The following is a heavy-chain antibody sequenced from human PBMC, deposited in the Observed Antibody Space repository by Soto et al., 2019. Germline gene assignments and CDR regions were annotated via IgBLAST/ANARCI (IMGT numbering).Heavy chain of an antibody. CDR2: IFPGDSDT. D-gene: IGHD1-26*01. Sequence: GESLKISCKGSGYTFTSHWIGWVRQMPGKGLEWMGIIFPGDSDTRYSPSFQGQVTISADKSINTAYLQWSSLKASDTAMYFCVRHGTYFDYWGQGTLVTVSS. CDR3: VRHGTYFDY. J-gene: IGHJ4*02. V-gene: IGHV5-51*01. CDR1: GYTFTSHW.